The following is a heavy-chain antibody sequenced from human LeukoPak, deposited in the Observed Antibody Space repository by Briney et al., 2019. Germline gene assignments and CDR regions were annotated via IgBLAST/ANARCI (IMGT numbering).Heavy chain of an antibody. V-gene: IGHV1-18*01. D-gene: IGHD3-3*01. CDR2: ISAYNGNT. CDR1: GYTFTSYG. CDR3: ARGGPSYYDFWSGYYSAYYYYMDV. Sequence: ASVKVSCKASGYTFTSYGISWVRQAPGQGLEWMGWISAYNGNTNYAQKLQGRVTMTTDTSTSTAYMELRSLRSDDTAVYYCARGGPSYYDFWSGYYSAYYYYMDVWGKGTTVTVSS. J-gene: IGHJ6*03.